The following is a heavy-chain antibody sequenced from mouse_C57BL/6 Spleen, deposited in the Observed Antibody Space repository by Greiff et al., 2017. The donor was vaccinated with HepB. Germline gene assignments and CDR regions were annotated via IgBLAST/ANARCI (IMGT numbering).Heavy chain of an antibody. CDR1: GYAFSSSW. CDR3: ARSIYYDYDDY. V-gene: IGHV1-82*01. D-gene: IGHD2-4*01. CDR2: IYPGDGDT. Sequence: VKLLESGPELVKPGASVKISCKASGYAFSSSWMNWVKQRPGQGLEWIGRIYPGDGDTNYNGKFKGKATLTADKSSSTAYMQLSSLTSEDSAVYFCARSIYYDYDDYWGQGTTLTVSS. J-gene: IGHJ2*01.